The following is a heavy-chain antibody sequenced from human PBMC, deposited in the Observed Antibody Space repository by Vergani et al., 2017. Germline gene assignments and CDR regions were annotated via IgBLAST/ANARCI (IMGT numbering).Heavy chain of an antibody. V-gene: IGHV4-34*01. CDR3: ARGPRNXPATASFLAGGGYYFDY. CDR2: INHSGST. J-gene: IGHJ4*02. CDR1: GGSFSGYY. Sequence: QVQLQQWGAGLLKPSETLSLTCAVYGGSFSGYYWSWIRQPPGKGLEWIGEINHSGSTNYNPSLKSRVTISVDTSKNQCALAVSYVTAADTAVYYCARGPRNXPATASFLAGGGYYFDYWGQGTLVTVSS. D-gene: IGHD1-14*01.